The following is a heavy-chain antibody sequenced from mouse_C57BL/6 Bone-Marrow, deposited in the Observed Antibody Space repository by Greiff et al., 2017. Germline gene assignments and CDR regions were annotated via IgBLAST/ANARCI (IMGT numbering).Heavy chain of an antibody. J-gene: IGHJ4*01. D-gene: IGHD4-1*01. CDR1: GFTFSDYY. Sequence: EVQVVASGGGLVQPGGSLKLSCAASGFTFSDYYMYWVRQTPEKRLEWVAYISNGGGSTYYPDTVKGRFTISRDNAKNTLYLQMSRLKSEDTAMYYCARSGTLYAMDYWGQGTSVTVSS. V-gene: IGHV5-12*01. CDR3: ARSGTLYAMDY. CDR2: ISNGGGST.